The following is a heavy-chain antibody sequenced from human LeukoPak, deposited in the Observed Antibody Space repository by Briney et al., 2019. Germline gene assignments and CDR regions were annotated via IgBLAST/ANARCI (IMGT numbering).Heavy chain of an antibody. CDR2: IYYSGTT. CDR1: GGSISYYY. CDR3: AREDAQTTVPEGMDV. D-gene: IGHD4-17*01. V-gene: IGHV4-59*01. Sequence: SETLSLTCTVSGGSISYYYWSWIRQSPGKGLEWIGYIYYSGTTNYNPSLKSRVTISVDKSKNQFSLQLRSVTAADTAVYYCAREDAQTTVPEGMDVWGQGTTVTVSS. J-gene: IGHJ6*02.